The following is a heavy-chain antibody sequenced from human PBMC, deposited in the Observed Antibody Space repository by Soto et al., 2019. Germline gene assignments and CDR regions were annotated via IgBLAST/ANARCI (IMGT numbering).Heavy chain of an antibody. Sequence: GGSLRLSCAASGFTVSSNYMGWVRQAPGKGLEWVSVIYSGGSTYYADSVKGRFTISRDNSKNTLYLQMNSLRAEDTAVYYCASHLGYSAFDYWGQGTLVTVSS. D-gene: IGHD4-4*01. J-gene: IGHJ4*02. CDR1: GFTVSSNY. V-gene: IGHV3-66*04. CDR2: IYSGGST. CDR3: ASHLGYSAFDY.